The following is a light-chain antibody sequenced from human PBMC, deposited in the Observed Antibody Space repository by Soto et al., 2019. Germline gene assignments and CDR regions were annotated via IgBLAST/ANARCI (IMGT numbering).Light chain of an antibody. V-gene: IGKV3-15*01. Sequence: EIVMTQSPATLSVSPGDRATLSCRASESVTSSLAWYQQKPGQPPRLLIYAASTRATDVPARFSGGGSETEFTLTISSLQSEDFAVYFCQQYNIWPLWTFGQGTKVELK. J-gene: IGKJ1*01. CDR3: QQYNIWPLWT. CDR2: AAS. CDR1: ESVTSS.